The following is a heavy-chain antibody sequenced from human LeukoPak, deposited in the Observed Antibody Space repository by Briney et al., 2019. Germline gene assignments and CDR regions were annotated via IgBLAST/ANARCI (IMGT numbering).Heavy chain of an antibody. CDR2: INPNSGGT. D-gene: IGHD1-26*01. CDR3: ARFTYAREVYFDY. Sequence: ASVKVSCKASGYTFTGYYMHWVRLAPGQGLEWMGWINPNSGGTNYAQKFQGRVTMTRDTSISTAYMELSRLRSDDTAVYYCARFTYAREVYFDYWGQGTLVTVSS. V-gene: IGHV1-2*02. CDR1: GYTFTGYY. J-gene: IGHJ4*02.